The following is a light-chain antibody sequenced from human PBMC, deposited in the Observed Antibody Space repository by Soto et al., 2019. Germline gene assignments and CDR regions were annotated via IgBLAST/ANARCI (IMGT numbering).Light chain of an antibody. CDR3: VSYTSSTTYV. J-gene: IGLJ1*01. Sequence: QSALTQPASVSDSPGQSITISCTGTSSDVGGSNFVSWYQQHPGKPPKLIIYDVANWPSGVSNRFSGSKSGSTASLIISRLQTEEEADYYCVSYTSSTTYVFGTGTKLTVL. V-gene: IGLV2-14*03. CDR2: DVA. CDR1: SSDVGGSNF.